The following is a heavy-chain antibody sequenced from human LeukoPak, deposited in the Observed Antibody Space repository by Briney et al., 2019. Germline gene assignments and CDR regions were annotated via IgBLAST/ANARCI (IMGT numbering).Heavy chain of an antibody. D-gene: IGHD3-22*01. CDR2: ISYDRSNK. CDR1: GFTFSSYG. CDR3: AKLLATSTYYYDSTGYFDFDY. J-gene: IGHJ4*02. V-gene: IGHV3-30*18. Sequence: GGSLRLSCAASGFTFSSYGMHWVRQAPGKGLEWVAVISYDRSNKYYADSVKGRFTISRDNSKNTLYLQMNSLRAEDTAVYYCAKLLATSTYYYDSTGYFDFDYWGQGTLVTVSS.